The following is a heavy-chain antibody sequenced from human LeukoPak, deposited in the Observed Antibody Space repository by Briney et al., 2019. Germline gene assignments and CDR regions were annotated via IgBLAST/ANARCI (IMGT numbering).Heavy chain of an antibody. CDR1: GLTFSSYA. CDR2: IRDNGAST. V-gene: IGHV3-23*01. D-gene: IGHD6-19*01. Sequence: PGGSLRLSCAASGLTFSSYAMSWVRQAPGKGLEWVSTIRDNGASTFNADSVKGRFTISRDNSRNTVFLQMNSLRAEDTAVYYCSAGWFYWGQGILVTVSS. J-gene: IGHJ4*02. CDR3: SAGWFY.